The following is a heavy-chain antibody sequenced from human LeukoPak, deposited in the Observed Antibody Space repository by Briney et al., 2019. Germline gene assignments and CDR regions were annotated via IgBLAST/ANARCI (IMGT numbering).Heavy chain of an antibody. J-gene: IGHJ4*02. V-gene: IGHV3-23*01. Sequence: GGSLRLSCAASGFTFSSYAMSWVRQAPGKGLEWVSAISGSGGSTYYADSVKGRFTISRDNSKNTLYLQMNSLRAEDTAVYYCAKGIRYYSSTSCLNYFDYWGQGTLVTVSS. CDR2: ISGSGGST. CDR3: AKGIRYYSSTSCLNYFDY. D-gene: IGHD2-2*01. CDR1: GFTFSSYA.